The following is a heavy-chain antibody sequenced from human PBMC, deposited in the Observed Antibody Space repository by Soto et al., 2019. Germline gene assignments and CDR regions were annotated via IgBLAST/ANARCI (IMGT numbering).Heavy chain of an antibody. V-gene: IGHV3-33*01. J-gene: IGHJ4*02. CDR1: GFTFSSYG. CDR3: ARDLTDYGDMDIFFDY. Sequence: QVQLVESGGGVVQPGRSLRLSCAASGFTFSSYGMHWVRQAPGKGLEWVAVIWYDGSNKYYADSVKGRFTISRDNSKNTLYLQMNSLRAEDTAVYYCARDLTDYGDMDIFFDYWGQGTLVTVSS. D-gene: IGHD4-17*01. CDR2: IWYDGSNK.